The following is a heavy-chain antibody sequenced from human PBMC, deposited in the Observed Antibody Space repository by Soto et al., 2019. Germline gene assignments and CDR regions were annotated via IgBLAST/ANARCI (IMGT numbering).Heavy chain of an antibody. V-gene: IGHV1-24*01. J-gene: IGHJ3*02. D-gene: IGHD6-13*01. CDR2: FDPEDGET. Sequence: ASVKVSCKVSGYTLTELSMHWVRQAPGKGLEWMGGFDPEDGETIYAQKFQGRVTMTEDTSTDTAYMELSSLRSEDTAVYYCVLRIAAAGSDAFDIWGQGTMVTVSS. CDR3: VLRIAAAGSDAFDI. CDR1: GYTLTELS.